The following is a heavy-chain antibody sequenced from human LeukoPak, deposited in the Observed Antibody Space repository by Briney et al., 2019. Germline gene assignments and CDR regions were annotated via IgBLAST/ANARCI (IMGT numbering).Heavy chain of an antibody. CDR1: GFTFSSYW. V-gene: IGHV3-74*01. Sequence: GGSLRLSCAASGFTFSSYWMHWVRQAPGKGLVWVSRINSDGSTTSYADSVKGRFSISRDNAKNTLYLQMNSLRAEDTAVYSCARDRGSYGMDVWGQGTTVTVSS. J-gene: IGHJ6*02. CDR2: INSDGSTT. D-gene: IGHD5-12*01. CDR3: ARDRGSYGMDV.